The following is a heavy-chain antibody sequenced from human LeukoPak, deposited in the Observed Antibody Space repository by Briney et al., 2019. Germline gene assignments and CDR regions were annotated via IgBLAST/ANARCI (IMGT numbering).Heavy chain of an antibody. J-gene: IGHJ4*02. CDR3: ARGYCTNAVCSLGPTQA. CDR1: GGSISSSSDY. CDR2: IYSSGST. D-gene: IGHD2-8*01. V-gene: IGHV4-39*07. Sequence: SETLSLTCTVSGGSISSSSDYWGWIRQPPGKGLEWIGSIYSSGSTYYNPSLKSRVTISVDTSNNQFSLKLSSVTAADTAIYYCARGYCTNAVCSLGPTQAWGQGTLVTVSS.